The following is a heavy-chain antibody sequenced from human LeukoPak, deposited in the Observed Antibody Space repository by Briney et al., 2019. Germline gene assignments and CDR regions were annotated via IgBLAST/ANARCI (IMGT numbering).Heavy chain of an antibody. CDR3: AKDQGYYGSGSYWSLHYYHYYGMDV. Sequence: GRSLRLSCAASGFTFSSYAMHWVRQAPGKGLEWVSAISGSGGSTYYADSVKGRFTISRDNSKNTLYLQMNSLRAEDTAVYYCAKDQGYYGSGSYWSLHYYHYYGMDVWGQGTTVTVSS. J-gene: IGHJ6*02. D-gene: IGHD3-10*01. V-gene: IGHV3-23*01. CDR1: GFTFSSYA. CDR2: ISGSGGST.